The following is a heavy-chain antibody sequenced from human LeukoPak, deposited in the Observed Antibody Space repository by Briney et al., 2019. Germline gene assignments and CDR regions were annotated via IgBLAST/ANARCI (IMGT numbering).Heavy chain of an antibody. CDR1: GFTFSSYW. CDR2: INSDGTTT. Sequence: GGSLRLSCAASGFTFSSYWMHWVRQGPGKELTWVSHINSDGTTTNYADSVKGRFTISRDNSKNTLYLQMNSLRAEDTAVYYCAKDPTAIRIRPGDYWGQGTLVTVSS. J-gene: IGHJ4*02. CDR3: AKDPTAIRIRPGDY. D-gene: IGHD5-18*01. V-gene: IGHV3-74*01.